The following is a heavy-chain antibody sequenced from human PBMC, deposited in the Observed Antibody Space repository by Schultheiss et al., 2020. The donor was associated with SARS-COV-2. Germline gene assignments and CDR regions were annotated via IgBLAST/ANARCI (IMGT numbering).Heavy chain of an antibody. Sequence: GGSLRLSCAASGFTFSSYAMHWVRQAPGKGLEWVAVISYDGSNKYYADSVKGRFTISRDNSKNTLYLQMNSLRAEDTAVYYCAREGHSSGYYDLSWDYWGQGTLVTVSS. CDR3: AREGHSSGYYDLSWDY. CDR1: GFTFSSYA. CDR2: ISYDGSNK. J-gene: IGHJ4*02. D-gene: IGHD3-22*01. V-gene: IGHV3-30*04.